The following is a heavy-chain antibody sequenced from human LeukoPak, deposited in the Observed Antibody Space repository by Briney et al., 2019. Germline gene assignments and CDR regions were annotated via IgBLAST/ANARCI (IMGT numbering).Heavy chain of an antibody. CDR1: GVTFSSYT. J-gene: IGHJ4*02. D-gene: IGHD4/OR15-4a*01. Sequence: RGSLRLSCAASGVTFSSYTMSTVRQDPRERLEWVSGISGSGGNTYYAHSLKSRVTISRDNSKNTLYLQLNSLRAQDTAVYISVQDGYAMVSFFDYWGRGTLVCVSS. CDR2: ISGSGGNT. CDR3: VQDGYAMVSFFDY. V-gene: IGHV3-23*01.